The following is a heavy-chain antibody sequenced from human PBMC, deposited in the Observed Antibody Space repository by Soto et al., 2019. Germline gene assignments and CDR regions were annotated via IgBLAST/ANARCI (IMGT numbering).Heavy chain of an antibody. V-gene: IGHV5-10-1*01. D-gene: IGHD6-19*01. J-gene: IGHJ4*02. CDR1: GYSFTSYS. CDR2: IGPSDSYS. CDR3: ARRIAVDVAGFDY. Sequence: PGESLKISCKGSGYSFTSYSISWVRQMPGKGLEWMGRIGPSDSYSNYRPSFQGHVTMSADKSINTAYLQWSSLKASDTAMYYCARRIAVDVAGFDYWGQGTLVTVSS.